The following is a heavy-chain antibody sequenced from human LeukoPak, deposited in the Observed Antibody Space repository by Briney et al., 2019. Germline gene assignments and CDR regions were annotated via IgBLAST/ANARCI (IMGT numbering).Heavy chain of an antibody. Sequence: GGSLRLSCAASGFTFSSSWMHWVRQGPGKGLVWVSRINGDGSSTIYADSVEGRFTISRDNDKNTLYLQMNSLRAEDTAVYYCARWWLRSGDYWGQGTLVTVSS. V-gene: IGHV3-74*01. D-gene: IGHD5-12*01. CDR3: ARWWLRSGDY. J-gene: IGHJ4*02. CDR1: GFTFSSSW. CDR2: INGDGSST.